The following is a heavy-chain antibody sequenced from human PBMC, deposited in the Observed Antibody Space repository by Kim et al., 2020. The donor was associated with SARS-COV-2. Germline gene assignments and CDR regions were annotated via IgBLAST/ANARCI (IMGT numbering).Heavy chain of an antibody. V-gene: IGHV3-7*04. CDR2: IKEDGSEK. J-gene: IGHJ4*02. D-gene: IGHD6-19*01. Sequence: GGSLRLSCAASGFTFSNYWMSWVRQAPGKGLEWVANIKEDGSEKYYVDSVKGRLTISRDNAKNSLYLQINSLRVEDMAVYFCARGPSAGIFDYWGQGTLV. CDR1: GFTFSNYW. CDR3: ARGPSAGIFDY.